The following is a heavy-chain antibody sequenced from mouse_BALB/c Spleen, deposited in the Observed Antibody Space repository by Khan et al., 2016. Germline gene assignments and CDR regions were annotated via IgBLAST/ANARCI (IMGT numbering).Heavy chain of an antibody. J-gene: IGHJ3*01. D-gene: IGHD4-1*01. V-gene: IGHV7-3*02. CDR1: GFTFTDYY. CDR2: IRNKAGGYTT. Sequence: EVELVESGGGLVQTGGSLRLSCATSGFTFTDYYMTWVRQPPGQALEWLGFIRNKAGGYTTEYSASVKGRFTISRDNSQSILYLQMNTLRAEDSATYYCASLTGTIAYWGQGTLVTVSA. CDR3: ASLTGTIAY.